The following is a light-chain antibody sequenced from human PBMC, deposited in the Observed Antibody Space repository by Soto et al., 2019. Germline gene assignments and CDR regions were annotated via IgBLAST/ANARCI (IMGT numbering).Light chain of an antibody. CDR2: RDT. CDR1: TLPKQY. Sequence: SYELTQAPSVSVSPGQTVRITCSGDTLPKQYAYWYQQKAGQAPLLVIYRDTERASGIPERFTGSSSGTTVTLTISGVQAEDEAEYHCQSSDTSGRSVVFGGGTQLTVL. CDR3: QSSDTSGRSVV. V-gene: IGLV3-25*02. J-gene: IGLJ2*01.